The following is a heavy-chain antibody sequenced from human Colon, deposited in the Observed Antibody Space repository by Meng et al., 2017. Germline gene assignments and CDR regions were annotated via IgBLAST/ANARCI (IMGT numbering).Heavy chain of an antibody. CDR1: EYSFTSYF. J-gene: IGHJ1*01. Sequence: GESLKISCQGSEYSFTSYFIAWVRQMPGKGLEWMGSIYPGDSDTRYSSSFQGQVTISIDKSISTDYLQWGSLKASDSGMYFCARVGTTYSSAFPHWGQGTLVTVSS. CDR2: IYPGDSDT. D-gene: IGHD6-19*01. V-gene: IGHV5-51*01. CDR3: ARVGTTYSSAFPH.